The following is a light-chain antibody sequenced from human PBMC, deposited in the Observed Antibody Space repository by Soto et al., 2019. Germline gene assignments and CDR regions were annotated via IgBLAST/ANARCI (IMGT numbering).Light chain of an antibody. V-gene: IGKV1-5*03. Sequence: DIQMTQSPSTLSASVGDRVTITCRASQSISSLLSWYQQKPGKAPKLLIYKASSLESGVPSRFSGSGSGTEFTLTISSLQPDDFATYYCQQYNSYGTFGQGTKVDIK. J-gene: IGKJ1*01. CDR2: KAS. CDR1: QSISSL. CDR3: QQYNSYGT.